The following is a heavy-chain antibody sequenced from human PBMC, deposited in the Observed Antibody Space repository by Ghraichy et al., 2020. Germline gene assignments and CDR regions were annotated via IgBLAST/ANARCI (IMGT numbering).Heavy chain of an antibody. Sequence: GGSLRLSCAASGFTFSSYAMHWVRQAPGKGLEYVSAINYNGGRTYYADSVKGRFTSSRDNSKNTLYLQMGSLRAEDMAFYYCARDRLEYSSSSGLDYWGQGTLVTVSS. CDR1: GFTFSSYA. CDR3: ARDRLEYSSSSGLDY. V-gene: IGHV3-64*02. D-gene: IGHD6-6*01. CDR2: INYNGGRT. J-gene: IGHJ4*02.